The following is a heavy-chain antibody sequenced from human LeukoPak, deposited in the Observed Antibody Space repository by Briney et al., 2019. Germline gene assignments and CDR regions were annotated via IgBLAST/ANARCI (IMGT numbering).Heavy chain of an antibody. D-gene: IGHD3-22*01. Sequence: PGGSLRLSCATTGFIFNNFVMHWVRQAPGKGLEWVGRIKSKTDGGTTDYAAPVKGRFTISRDDSKNTLYLQMNSLKTEDTAVYYCTTEDYYDSSGYYYDRLDYWGQGTLVTVSS. V-gene: IGHV3-15*01. CDR2: IKSKTDGGTT. CDR3: TTEDYYDSSGYYYDRLDY. J-gene: IGHJ4*02. CDR1: GFIFNNFV.